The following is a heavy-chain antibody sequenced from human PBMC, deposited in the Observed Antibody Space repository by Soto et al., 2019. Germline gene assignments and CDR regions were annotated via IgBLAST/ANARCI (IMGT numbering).Heavy chain of an antibody. CDR1: GFTFSSYA. CDR3: GRIFPGIAAVGTADY. V-gene: IGHV3-30-3*01. J-gene: IGHJ4*02. Sequence: QVQLVESGGGVVQPGRSLRLSCAASGFTFSSYAMHWVRQAPGKGLEWVAVISYDGSNKYYADSVKGRFTISRDNSKNSLYRKLNGRGAGDTAVYYGGRIFPGIAAVGTADYGGQGPLATFSS. D-gene: IGHD6-25*01. CDR2: ISYDGSNK.